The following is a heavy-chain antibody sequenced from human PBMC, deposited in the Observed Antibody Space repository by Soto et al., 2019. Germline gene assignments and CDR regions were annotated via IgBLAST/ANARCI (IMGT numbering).Heavy chain of an antibody. CDR1: GGSISSGGYS. CDR2: IYHSGST. Sequence: SETLSLTCAVSGGSISSGGYSWSWIRQPPGKGLEWIGYIYHSGSTYYNPSLKSRVTISVDRSKNQFSLKLSSVTAADTAVYYCARGNPVPLDYCGQGTLVPVSS. J-gene: IGHJ4*02. V-gene: IGHV4-30-2*01. CDR3: ARGNPVPLDY. D-gene: IGHD1-1*01.